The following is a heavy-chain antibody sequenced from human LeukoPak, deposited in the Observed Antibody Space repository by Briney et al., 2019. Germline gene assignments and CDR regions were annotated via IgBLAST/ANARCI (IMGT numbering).Heavy chain of an antibody. CDR1: GFTFSNAW. J-gene: IGHJ4*02. Sequence: PGGSLRLSCAASGFTFSNAWMSWVRQAPGKGLEWVGLIKTKTDGGTTDYAAPVKGRFTSSRDDSKNTLYLQMNSLKTEDTAVYYCTTYRSGSYHYWGQGTLVTVSS. CDR2: IKTKTDGGTT. D-gene: IGHD1-26*01. V-gene: IGHV3-15*01. CDR3: TTYRSGSYHY.